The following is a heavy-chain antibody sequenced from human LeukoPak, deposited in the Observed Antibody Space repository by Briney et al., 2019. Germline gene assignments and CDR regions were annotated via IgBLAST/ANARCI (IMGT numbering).Heavy chain of an antibody. CDR3: ARMMYYYGSTEGGPYDDY. Sequence: GGSLRLSCATSGFTFSDHYMTWIRQAPGKGLEWVSNISGSGSGGSTYYADSVKGRSTISRDNAKNSLYLQVNSLRAEDTAVYYCARMMYYYGSTEGGPYDDYWGQGTLVTVSS. CDR2: ISGSGSGGST. D-gene: IGHD3-22*01. J-gene: IGHJ4*02. CDR1: GFTFSDHY. V-gene: IGHV3-11*04.